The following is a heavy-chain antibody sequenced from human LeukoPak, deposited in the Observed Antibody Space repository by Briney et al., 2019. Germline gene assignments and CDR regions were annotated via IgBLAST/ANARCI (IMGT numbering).Heavy chain of an antibody. CDR3: ARDPVVVVVAATTGWFDP. CDR2: ISAYNGNT. V-gene: IGHV1-18*01. Sequence: GASVKVSCKASGYTFTSYGISWVRQAPGQGLEWMGWISAYNGNTNYAQKFQGRVTMTRDTSISTAYMELSRLRSDDTAVYYCARDPVVVVVAATTGWFDPWGQGTLVTVSS. J-gene: IGHJ5*02. D-gene: IGHD2-15*01. CDR1: GYTFTSYG.